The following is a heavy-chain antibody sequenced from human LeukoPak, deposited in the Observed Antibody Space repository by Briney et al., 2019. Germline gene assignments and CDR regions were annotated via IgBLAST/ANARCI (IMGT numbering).Heavy chain of an antibody. CDR2: ISSSSSTI. Sequence: GGSLRLSCAASGFTFSSYSMSWVRQAPGKGLEWVSYISSSSSTIYYADSVKGRFTISRDNAKNSLYLQINSLRAEDTAVYYCASQQRVISGSYGDKDYWGQGTLVTVSS. CDR3: ASQQRVISGSYGDKDY. V-gene: IGHV3-48*04. D-gene: IGHD1-26*01. CDR1: GFTFSSYS. J-gene: IGHJ4*02.